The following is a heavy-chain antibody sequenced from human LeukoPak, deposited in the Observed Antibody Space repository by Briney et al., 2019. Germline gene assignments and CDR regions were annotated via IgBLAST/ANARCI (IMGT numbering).Heavy chain of an antibody. V-gene: IGHV4-39*01. Sequence: PSETLSLTCTVSGGSISSSSYYWGWIRQPPGKGLEWIGSIYYSGGTYYNPSLKSRVTISVDTSKNQFSLKLSSVTAADTAVYYCARDYSSGLDYWGQGTLVTVSS. CDR1: GGSISSSSYY. J-gene: IGHJ4*02. CDR3: ARDYSSGLDY. D-gene: IGHD6-25*01. CDR2: IYYSGGT.